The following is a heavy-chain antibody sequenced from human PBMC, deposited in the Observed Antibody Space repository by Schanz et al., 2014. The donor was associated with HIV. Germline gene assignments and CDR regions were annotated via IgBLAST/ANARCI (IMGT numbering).Heavy chain of an antibody. J-gene: IGHJ4*02. D-gene: IGHD3-22*01. CDR1: GFPFGSYA. CDR3: AKDLSVHTSAYYRY. Sequence: EVRLLESGGDLVQPGGSLRLSCAASGFPFGSYAMSWVRQAPGKALEWVSAISGSGDNTYYADSVKGRFTMSRDNSKNTLNLQMHSLRVEDTAVYYCAKDLSVHTSAYYRYWGQGTLVTVSS. V-gene: IGHV3-23*01. CDR2: ISGSGDNT.